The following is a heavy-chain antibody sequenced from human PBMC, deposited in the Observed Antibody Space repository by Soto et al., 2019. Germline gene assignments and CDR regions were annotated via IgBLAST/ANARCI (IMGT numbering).Heavy chain of an antibody. CDR1: GYTFTSYY. D-gene: IGHD6-19*01. Sequence: ASVKVSCKASGYTFTSYYMHWVRQAPGQGLEWMGRINPMADVLHYAQRFQGRVTITADRSTGIGYMELSSLTTEDTAVYYCARTQAHIAVAGTNYFDYWGQGTLVTVSS. CDR3: ARTQAHIAVAGTNYFDY. CDR2: INPMADVL. V-gene: IGHV1-46*01. J-gene: IGHJ4*02.